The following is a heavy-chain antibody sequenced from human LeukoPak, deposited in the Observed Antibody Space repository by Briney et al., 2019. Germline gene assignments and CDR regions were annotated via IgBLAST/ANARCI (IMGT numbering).Heavy chain of an antibody. CDR3: ASLDV. CDR1: GFTFSSYG. Sequence: GRSLRLSCAASGFTFSSYGMHWVRQAPGKGLEWVANIKQDGSEKYYVDSVKGRFTISRDSAKNSLYLQMNSLRAEDTAVYYCASLDVWGKGTTVTVSS. J-gene: IGHJ6*04. CDR2: IKQDGSEK. V-gene: IGHV3-7*01.